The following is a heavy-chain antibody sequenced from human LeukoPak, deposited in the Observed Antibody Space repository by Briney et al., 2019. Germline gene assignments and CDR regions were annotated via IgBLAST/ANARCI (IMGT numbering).Heavy chain of an antibody. CDR1: GGSFSGYY. J-gene: IGHJ4*02. CDR2: IYYSGST. V-gene: IGHV4-59*08. Sequence: SETLSLTCAVYGGSFSGYYWSWIRQPPGKGLEWIGYIYYSGSTNYNPSLKSRVTISVDTSKNRFSLKLSSVTAADTAVYYCARLNRIAAAGLYFDYWGQGTLVTVSS. D-gene: IGHD6-13*01. CDR3: ARLNRIAAAGLYFDY.